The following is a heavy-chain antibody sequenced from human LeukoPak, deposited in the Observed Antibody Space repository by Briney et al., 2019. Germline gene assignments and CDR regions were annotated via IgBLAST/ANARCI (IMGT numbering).Heavy chain of an antibody. CDR2: IDDSGNT. CDR3: ARLEYSSGWYVY. CDR1: GGSISRYY. V-gene: IGHV4-59*01. D-gene: IGHD6-19*01. Sequence: PSETLSLTCTVSGGSISRYYWSWIRRPPGKGLEWIGYIDDSGNTNYNPSLKSQVTISVDKSKNQFSLKLSFVTAADTAVYYCARLEYSSGWYVYWGQGILVTVSS. J-gene: IGHJ4*02.